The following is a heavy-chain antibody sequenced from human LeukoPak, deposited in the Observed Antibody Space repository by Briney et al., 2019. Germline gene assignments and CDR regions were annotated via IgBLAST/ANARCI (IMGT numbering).Heavy chain of an antibody. D-gene: IGHD2-2*01. CDR1: GFTFSSYW. V-gene: IGHV3-74*01. CDR2: INSDGSST. CDR3: AKGVVVPAATGDGYYYYYMDV. J-gene: IGHJ6*03. Sequence: GGSLRLSCATSGFTFSSYWMHWVRQAPGKGLVWVSRINSDGSSTSYADSVKGRFTISRDNAKNTLYLQMNSLRAEDTAVYYCAKGVVVPAATGDGYYYYYMDVWGKGTTVTVSS.